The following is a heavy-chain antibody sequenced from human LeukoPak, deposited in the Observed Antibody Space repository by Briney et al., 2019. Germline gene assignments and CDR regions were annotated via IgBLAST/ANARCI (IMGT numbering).Heavy chain of an antibody. Sequence: GGSLRLSCAASGFTFSEFWMTWVRQAPGKGLEWLADINQDGNEKHYVDSVKGRFTISRDSAENSIYLQLSSLRAEDTAVYYCARDLHARYNFDVWGQGTLVTVSS. CDR2: INQDGNEK. V-gene: IGHV3-7*01. D-gene: IGHD1-1*01. CDR1: GFTFSEFW. J-gene: IGHJ4*02. CDR3: ARDLHARYNFDV.